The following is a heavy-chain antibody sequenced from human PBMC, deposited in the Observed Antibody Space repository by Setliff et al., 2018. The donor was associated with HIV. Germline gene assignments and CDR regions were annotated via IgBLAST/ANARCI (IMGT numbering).Heavy chain of an antibody. D-gene: IGHD5-18*01. V-gene: IGHV4-39*07. Sequence: ASETLSLTCTVSGGSISSSSYYWGWIRQPPGKGLEWIGGIYYSGSTYYNPSLKSRVTIPVDTSKNQFSLKLSAVTAADTAVYYCARDQKGYSYGYFDSWGQGTLVTVSS. J-gene: IGHJ4*02. CDR3: ARDQKGYSYGYFDS. CDR2: IYYSGST. CDR1: GGSISSSSYY.